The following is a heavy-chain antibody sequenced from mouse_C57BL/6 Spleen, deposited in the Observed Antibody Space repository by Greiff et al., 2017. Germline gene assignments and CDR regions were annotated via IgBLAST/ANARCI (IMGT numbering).Heavy chain of an antibody. CDR1: GYSITSGYD. J-gene: IGHJ1*03. D-gene: IGHD2-3*01. CDR2: ISYSGST. Sequence: VQLQQSGPGMVKPSQSLSLTCTVTGYSITSGYDWHWIRHFPGNKLEWMGYISYSGSTNYNPSLKSRISITHDTSKNHFFLKLNSVTTEDTATYYCAREGDGYYVYFDVWGTGTTVTVSS. CDR3: AREGDGYYVYFDV. V-gene: IGHV3-1*01.